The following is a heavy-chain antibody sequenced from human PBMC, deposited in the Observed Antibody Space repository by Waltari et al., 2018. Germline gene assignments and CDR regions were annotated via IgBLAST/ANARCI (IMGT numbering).Heavy chain of an antibody. CDR2: IIPMFGIP. J-gene: IGHJ6*02. Sequence: HVQLVPSGAEVKKPGSSVKVSCKASGGPFRGSGISWVRQAPGQGLEWMGVIIPMFGIPEYSQKFQDRLTITADESTNTAYMELSSLSSEDTAIYYCARHELGISQFYYNMYVWGQGTTVTISS. CDR3: ARHELGISQFYYNMYV. CDR1: GGPFRGSG. V-gene: IGHV1-69*12. D-gene: IGHD3-16*01.